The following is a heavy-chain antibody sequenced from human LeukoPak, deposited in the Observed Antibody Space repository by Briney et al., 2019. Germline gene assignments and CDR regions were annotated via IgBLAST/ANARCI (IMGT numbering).Heavy chain of an antibody. J-gene: IGHJ3*02. V-gene: IGHV5-51*01. CDR2: IYPGDSDT. D-gene: IGHD3-22*01. CDR3: ARPDYYDSSGYPKGDAFDI. CDR1: GYSFTSYW. Sequence: GESLKISCKGSGYSFTSYWIGWVRQMPGKGLVWMGIIYPGDSDTRYSPSFQGQVTISADKSISTAYLQWSSLKASDTAMYYCARPDYYDSSGYPKGDAFDIWGQGTMVTVSS.